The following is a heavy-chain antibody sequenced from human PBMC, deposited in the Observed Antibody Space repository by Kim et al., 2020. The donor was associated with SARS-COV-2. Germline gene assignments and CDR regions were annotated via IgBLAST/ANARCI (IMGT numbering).Heavy chain of an antibody. V-gene: IGHV4-59*08. Sequence: SETLSLTCTVSGGSISSYYWSWIRQPPGKGLEWIGYIYYSGSTNYNPSLKSRVTISVDTSKNQFSLKLSSVTAADTAVYYCARLTGNGAGHDAFDIWGQGTMVTVSS. J-gene: IGHJ3*02. CDR2: IYYSGST. CDR3: ARLTGNGAGHDAFDI. D-gene: IGHD1-20*01. CDR1: GGSISSYY.